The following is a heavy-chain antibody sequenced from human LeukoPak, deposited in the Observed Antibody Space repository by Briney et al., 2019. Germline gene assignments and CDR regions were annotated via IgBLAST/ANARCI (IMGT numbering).Heavy chain of an antibody. CDR2: ISASGVST. Sequence: AGGSLRLSCAASGFTFSNYAMTWVRQAPGKGLEWVSAISASGVSTYYADSVKDRFTISRDNSKNTLYLQMNSLRVDDTALYYCAKREAGDYWGQGTLVTVSS. CDR3: AKREAGDY. CDR1: GFTFSNYA. J-gene: IGHJ4*02. D-gene: IGHD6-19*01. V-gene: IGHV3-23*01.